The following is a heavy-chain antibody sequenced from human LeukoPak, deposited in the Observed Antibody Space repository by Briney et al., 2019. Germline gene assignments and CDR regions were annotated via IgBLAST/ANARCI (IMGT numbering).Heavy chain of an antibody. CDR1: GFTFDDYG. Sequence: GGSLRLSCEASGFTFDDYGMSWVRQAPGKGLEWVSGINWNGGSTGYADSVKGRFTISRDNAKNSLYLQMNSLRAEDTAVYYCAILFYGDPAFDYWGQGTLVTVSS. CDR3: AILFYGDPAFDY. V-gene: IGHV3-20*04. CDR2: INWNGGST. D-gene: IGHD4-17*01. J-gene: IGHJ4*02.